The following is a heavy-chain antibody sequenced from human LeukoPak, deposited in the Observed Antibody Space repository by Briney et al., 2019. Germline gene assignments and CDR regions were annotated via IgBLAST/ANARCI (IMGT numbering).Heavy chain of an antibody. V-gene: IGHV3-30-3*01. J-gene: IGHJ4*02. CDR2: ISYDGSNK. CDR3: ARQAAAGPFDY. D-gene: IGHD6-13*01. Sequence: PGGSLRLSCAASGFTLSSYAMHWVRQAPGKGLEWVAVISYDGSNKYYADSVKGRFTISRDNSKNTLYLQMNSLRAEDTAVYYCARQAAAGPFDYWGQGTLVTVSS. CDR1: GFTLSSYA.